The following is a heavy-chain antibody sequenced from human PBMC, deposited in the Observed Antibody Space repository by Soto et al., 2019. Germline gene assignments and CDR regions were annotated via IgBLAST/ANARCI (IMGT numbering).Heavy chain of an antibody. CDR2: IYYSGST. Sequence: SETLSLTCTVSGGSISSYYWSWIRQPPGRGLEWIGYIYYSGSTNYNPSLKSRVTISVDTSKNQFSLKLSSVTAADTAVYYCARDTYYYDSSGDYYGMDVWGQGTTVTVSS. V-gene: IGHV4-59*01. J-gene: IGHJ6*02. CDR3: ARDTYYYDSSGDYYGMDV. D-gene: IGHD3-22*01. CDR1: GGSISSYY.